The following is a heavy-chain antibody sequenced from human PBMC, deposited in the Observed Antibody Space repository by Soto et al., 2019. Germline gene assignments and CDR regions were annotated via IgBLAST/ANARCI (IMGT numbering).Heavy chain of an antibody. CDR2: ISSSGSTI. V-gene: IGHV3-48*03. CDR1: GFTFSSYE. Sequence: PGGSLSLSCAASGFTFSSYEMNWVRQAPGKGLEWVSYISSSGSTIYYVDSVKGRFTISRDNAKNSLYLQMNSLRVEDTAVYYCATFDYDFWSGYYKSGTFDYWGQGTLVTVSS. CDR3: ATFDYDFWSGYYKSGTFDY. J-gene: IGHJ4*02. D-gene: IGHD3-3*01.